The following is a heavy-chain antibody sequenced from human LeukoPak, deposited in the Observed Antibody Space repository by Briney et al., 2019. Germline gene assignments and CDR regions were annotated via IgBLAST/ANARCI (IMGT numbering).Heavy chain of an antibody. V-gene: IGHV4-38-2*02. CDR2: IYHSGRT. J-gene: IGHJ4*02. D-gene: IGHD4-23*01. CDR3: ARETKYYGGNSLFDY. CDR1: GYSISSGYY. Sequence: SETLSLTCTVSGYSISSGYYWGWIRQPPGKGLEWIGSIYHSGRTFYNPSLKSRVTISVDTSKSQFSLKLSSVTAADTAVYYCARETKYYGGNSLFDYWGQGTLVTVSS.